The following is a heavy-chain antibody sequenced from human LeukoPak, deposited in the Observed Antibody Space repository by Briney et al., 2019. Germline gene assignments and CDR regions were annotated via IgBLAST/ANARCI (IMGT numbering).Heavy chain of an antibody. D-gene: IGHD3-10*01. V-gene: IGHV3-9*01. CDR2: ISWKSDRI. CDR1: GFTFDDYA. CDR3: AKVSPFGY. J-gene: IGHJ4*02. Sequence: GGSLRLSCAASGFTFDDYAMHWVRQAPGKGLEWVSGISWKSDRIGYADSVKGRFTISRDNAKNSLYLQMNSLRAEDTAVYYCAKVSPFGYWGQGTLVTVSS.